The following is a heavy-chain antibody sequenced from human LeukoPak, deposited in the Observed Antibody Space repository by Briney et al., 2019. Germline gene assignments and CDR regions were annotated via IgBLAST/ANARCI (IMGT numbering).Heavy chain of an antibody. J-gene: IGHJ4*02. Sequence: SETLSLTCTVSGGSISSGDFYWSWLRQHPGKGLEWIGYIDDSGSTYYNPSHPSLKSRVTISVDTSKNQFSLKLSSVTAADTAVYYCARLGFSNSGSYLAPSDYWGQGTLVTVSS. D-gene: IGHD1-26*01. CDR3: ARLGFSNSGSYLAPSDY. V-gene: IGHV4-30-4*08. CDR1: GGSISSGDFY. CDR2: IDDSGST.